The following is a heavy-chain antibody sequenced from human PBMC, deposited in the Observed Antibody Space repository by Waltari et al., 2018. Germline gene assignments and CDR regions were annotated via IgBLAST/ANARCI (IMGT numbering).Heavy chain of an antibody. CDR3: ARDRFESYYYDSSGYYSGMDV. D-gene: IGHD3-22*01. CDR1: GGSISSHY. CDR2: IYYSGST. Sequence: QVQLQESGPGLVKPSETLSLTCTVSGGSISSHYWSWIRQPPGTGLVWIGYIYYSGSTNYNPSLKSRVTISVDTSKNQFSLKLSSVTAADTAVYYCARDRFESYYYDSSGYYSGMDVWGQGTTVTVSS. V-gene: IGHV4-59*11. J-gene: IGHJ6*02.